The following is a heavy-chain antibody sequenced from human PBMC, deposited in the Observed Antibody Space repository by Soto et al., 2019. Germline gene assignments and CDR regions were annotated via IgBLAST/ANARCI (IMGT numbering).Heavy chain of an antibody. V-gene: IGHV1-46*01. CDR1: GYTFTSYY. D-gene: IGHD6-13*01. CDR2: INPSGGST. Sequence: QVQLVQSGAEVKKPGASVKVSCKASGYTFTSYYMHWVRQAPGQGLEWMGIINPSGGSTSYAQKCQGRVTMTRDTSTSTVYMELSSLRSEDTAVYYCAREFSGIAAAGTFRYYYGMDVWGQGTTVTVSS. J-gene: IGHJ6*02. CDR3: AREFSGIAAAGTFRYYYGMDV.